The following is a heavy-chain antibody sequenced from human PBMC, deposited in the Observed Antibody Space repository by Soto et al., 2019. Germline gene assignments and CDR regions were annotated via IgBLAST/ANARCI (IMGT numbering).Heavy chain of an antibody. CDR2: IYYSGTT. D-gene: IGHD5-12*01. Sequence: LSLTCTVSGGSISSGDYYWSWIRQHPGKGLEWIGYIYYSGTTYYNPSLKSRVTISVDTSKNQFSLTLSSVTAADTAVYFCAKTFIDYSGFDSKAFDVWGQGTMVTVSS. CDR1: GGSISSGDYY. V-gene: IGHV4-31*03. CDR3: AKTFIDYSGFDSKAFDV. J-gene: IGHJ3*01.